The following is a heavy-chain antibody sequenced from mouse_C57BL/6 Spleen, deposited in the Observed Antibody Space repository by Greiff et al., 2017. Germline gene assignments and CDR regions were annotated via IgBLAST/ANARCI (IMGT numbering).Heavy chain of an antibody. D-gene: IGHD1-1*01. J-gene: IGHJ4*01. CDR3: TETYDGSSYAMDY. Sequence: VKLQQSGAELVRPGASVTLSCKASGYTFTDYEMHWVKQTPVHGLEWIGAIDPETGGTAYNQKFKGKAILTADKSSSTAYMELRSLTSEDSAVYYCTETYDGSSYAMDYWGQGTSVTVSS. V-gene: IGHV1-15*01. CDR1: GYTFTDYE. CDR2: IDPETGGT.